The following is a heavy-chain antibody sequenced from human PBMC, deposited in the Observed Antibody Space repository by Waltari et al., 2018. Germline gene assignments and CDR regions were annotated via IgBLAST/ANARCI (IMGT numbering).Heavy chain of an antibody. Sequence: EVQLVESGGVVVQPGGSLRLSCADSGFTFDDYAMHWVRPAPGKGLEWVSLISWDGGSTYYADSVKGRFTISRDNSKNSLYLQMNSLRAEDTALYYCAKDLSGSYYYGMDVWGQGTTVTVSS. CDR2: ISWDGGST. J-gene: IGHJ6*02. CDR3: AKDLSGSYYYGMDV. CDR1: GFTFDDYA. D-gene: IGHD1-26*01. V-gene: IGHV3-43D*04.